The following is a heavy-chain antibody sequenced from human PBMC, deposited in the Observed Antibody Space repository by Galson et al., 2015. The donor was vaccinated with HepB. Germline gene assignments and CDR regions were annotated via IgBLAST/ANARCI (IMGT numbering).Heavy chain of an antibody. J-gene: IGHJ3*02. CDR1: GFAYSTYV. CDR3: ASAFDI. CDR2: ISFDGNNK. V-gene: IGHV3-30-3*01. Sequence: SLRLSCAASGFAYSTYVVHWVRQAPGKGLEWVALISFDGNNKYYADSVEGRFTISRDISEKTVYLQMNSLRPEDTAMYYCASAFDIWGQGTMVTGSS.